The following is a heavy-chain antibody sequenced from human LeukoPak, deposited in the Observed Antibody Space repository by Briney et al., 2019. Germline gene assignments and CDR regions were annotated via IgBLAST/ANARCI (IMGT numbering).Heavy chain of an antibody. J-gene: IGHJ4*02. V-gene: IGHV3-23*01. Sequence: GGSLRLSCAASGFPLVNYWMSWVRQAPGKGLEWVSAISDSGGSTYYTDSVKGRFTISRDNSKNTLYLQMNSLRAEDTAVYYCAKGEKTRPFGGVIDYWGQGTLVTVSS. D-gene: IGHD3-16*02. CDR1: GFPLVNYW. CDR3: AKGEKTRPFGGVIDY. CDR2: ISDSGGST.